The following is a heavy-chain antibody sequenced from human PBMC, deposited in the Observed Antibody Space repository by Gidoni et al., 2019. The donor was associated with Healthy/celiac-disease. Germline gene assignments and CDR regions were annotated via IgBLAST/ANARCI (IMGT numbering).Heavy chain of an antibody. Sequence: EVQLVESGGGLVQPGGSLRLSCAASGFTFSSYWMSWVRQAPGKGLEWVANIKQDGSEKYYVDSVKGRFTISRDNAKNSLYLQMNSLRAEDTVVYYCARDMIAAAGSLGTLWFDPWGQGTLVTVSS. V-gene: IGHV3-7*01. J-gene: IGHJ5*02. CDR3: ARDMIAAAGSLGTLWFDP. D-gene: IGHD6-13*01. CDR2: IKQDGSEK. CDR1: GFTFSSYW.